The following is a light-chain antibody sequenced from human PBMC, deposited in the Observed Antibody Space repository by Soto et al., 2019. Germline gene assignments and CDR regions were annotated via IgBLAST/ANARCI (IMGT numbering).Light chain of an antibody. J-gene: IGKJ1*01. CDR1: HSISRD. CDR3: QQSYNSPWT. Sequence: DTRMTQSPSSLAASVGDRVTITCRASHSISRDLNWYQQKPGKAPKLLIYGASTLESGVPSRFSGSGSGRDFTLTINSLLPEDFATYHCQQSYNSPWTFGQGTRVEIK. V-gene: IGKV1-39*01. CDR2: GAS.